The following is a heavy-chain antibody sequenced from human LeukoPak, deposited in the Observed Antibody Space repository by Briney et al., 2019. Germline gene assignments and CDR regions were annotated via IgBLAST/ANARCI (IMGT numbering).Heavy chain of an antibody. CDR2: ISGSGDKT. D-gene: IGHD3-10*01. CDR3: AKNSASGTYYNFLDY. J-gene: IGHJ4*02. V-gene: IGHV3-23*01. CDR1: GFNFGIYA. Sequence: GGSLRLSCAASGFNFGIYAMSWVRQGPGKGLEWVSTISGSGDKTYYADSVRGRFTISRDNSKNTLYLQMNSLRAEDTAVFYCAKNSASGTYYNFLDYWGQGT.